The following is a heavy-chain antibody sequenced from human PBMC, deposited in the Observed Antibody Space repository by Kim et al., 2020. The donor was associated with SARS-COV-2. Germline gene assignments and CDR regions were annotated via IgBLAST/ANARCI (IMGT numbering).Heavy chain of an antibody. J-gene: IGHJ4*02. CDR1: GYYFSSNF. CDR3: AKAASRGVGATAF. CDR2: LHPSDGRP. V-gene: IGHV1-46*01. D-gene: IGHD1-26*01. Sequence: ASVKVSCKASGYYFSSNFIHWVRQAPGQGLEWMGILHPSDGRPRYAQKFQGRITMASDTSTNTVDMELNNLKSEDTAVYYCAKAASRGVGATAFGGQGTLLPVSS.